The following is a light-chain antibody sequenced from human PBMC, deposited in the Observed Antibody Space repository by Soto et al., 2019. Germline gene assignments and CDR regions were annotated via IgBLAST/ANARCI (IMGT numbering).Light chain of an antibody. CDR1: SSNVGRYNL. Sequence: QSVLTQPASVSGSPGQSITISCTGSSSNVGRYNLVSWYQQHPGKAPKLMIYEGTKRPSGVSNRFSGSKSGNTASLTISGLQAEDEADYYCCSYAGSDTPAIFGGGTQLTVL. V-gene: IGLV2-23*01. CDR2: EGT. CDR3: CSYAGSDTPAI. J-gene: IGLJ2*01.